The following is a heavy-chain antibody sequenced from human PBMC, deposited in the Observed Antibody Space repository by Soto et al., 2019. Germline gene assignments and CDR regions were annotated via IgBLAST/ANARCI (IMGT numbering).Heavy chain of an antibody. V-gene: IGHV3-7*01. CDR3: ARDKLNRNFDWSRPFDY. CDR1: GFTFSSYW. CDR2: IKQDGSEK. J-gene: IGHJ4*02. Sequence: GGSLRLSCAASGFTFSSYWMSWVRQAPGKGLEWVANIKQDGSEKYYVDSVKGRFTISRDNAKNSLYLQMNSLRAEDTAVYYCARDKLNRNFDWSRPFDYWGQGTLVTVSS. D-gene: IGHD3-9*01.